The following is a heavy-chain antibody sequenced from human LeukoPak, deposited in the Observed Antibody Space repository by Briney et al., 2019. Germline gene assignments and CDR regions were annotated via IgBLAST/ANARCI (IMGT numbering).Heavy chain of an antibody. CDR3: ARQGLWFGLAHYPCYYYGMDV. Sequence: PSETLSLTCTVSGGSISSSSYYWGWLRQPPGKGLEWIGSIYYSGSTYYNPSLKSRVTISVDTSKNQFSLKLSSVTAADTAVYYCARQGLWFGLAHYPCYYYGMDVWGQGTTVTVSS. V-gene: IGHV4-39*01. CDR2: IYYSGST. J-gene: IGHJ6*02. D-gene: IGHD3-10*01. CDR1: GGSISSSSYY.